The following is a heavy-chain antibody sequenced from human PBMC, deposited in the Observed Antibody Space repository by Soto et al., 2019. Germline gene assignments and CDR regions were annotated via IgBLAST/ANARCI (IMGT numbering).Heavy chain of an antibody. CDR2: MNPNSGNT. CDR3: ASGADYYGSGSYYNVLDY. Sequence: QVQLVQSGAEVKKPGASVKVSCKASGYTFTSYDINWVRQATGQGLEWMGWMNPNSGNTGYAQKCQGRVTMTRNTSRSTAYMELGSLRSEDTAVYYCASGADYYGSGSYYNVLDYWGQGTLVTVSS. V-gene: IGHV1-8*01. CDR1: GYTFTSYD. J-gene: IGHJ4*02. D-gene: IGHD3-10*01.